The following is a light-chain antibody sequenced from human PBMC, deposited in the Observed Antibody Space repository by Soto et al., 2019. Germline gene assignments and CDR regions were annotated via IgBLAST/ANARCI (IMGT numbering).Light chain of an antibody. CDR2: GGS. J-gene: IGKJ2*01. CDR3: QQGYSTPST. V-gene: IGKV1-39*01. Sequence: DIQMTQSPYSLSASVGDRVTITCRASQNINNFLNWYQHKPGKAPKFLIYGGSNLESGVPPRFSGSGSVTDFTLTISSLQPEDFATYYCQQGYSTPSTFGQGTKLEIK. CDR1: QNINNF.